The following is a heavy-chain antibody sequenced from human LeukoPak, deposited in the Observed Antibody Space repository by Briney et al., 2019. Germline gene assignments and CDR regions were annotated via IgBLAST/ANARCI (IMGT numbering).Heavy chain of an antibody. Sequence: GGSLRLSCAASGFTFDDYAMHWVRQAPGKGLEWVSGISWNSGSIGYADSVKGRFTISRDNAQNSLYLQMNNLRPEDTAVYYCLRDEYRAWGSWGQGTLVTVSS. CDR3: LRDEYRAWGS. CDR2: ISWNSGSI. J-gene: IGHJ5*02. CDR1: GFTFDDYA. D-gene: IGHD3-16*01. V-gene: IGHV3-9*01.